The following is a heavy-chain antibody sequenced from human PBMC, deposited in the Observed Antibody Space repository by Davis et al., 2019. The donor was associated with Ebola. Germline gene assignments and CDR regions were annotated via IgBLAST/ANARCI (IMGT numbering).Heavy chain of an antibody. Sequence: GESLKISCAASGFTFSSYSMNWVRQAPGKGLEWVSVIYSGGSTYYADSVKGRFTISRDNSKNTLYLQMNSLRAEDTAVYYCASEGPRGAYYYGMDVWGQGTTVTVSS. D-gene: IGHD3-10*01. CDR1: GFTFSSYS. V-gene: IGHV3-66*01. CDR2: IYSGGST. CDR3: ASEGPRGAYYYGMDV. J-gene: IGHJ6*02.